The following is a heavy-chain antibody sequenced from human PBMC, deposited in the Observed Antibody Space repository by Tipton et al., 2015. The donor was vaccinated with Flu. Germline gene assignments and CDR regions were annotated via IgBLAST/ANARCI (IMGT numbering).Heavy chain of an antibody. CDR1: GFTFSHYG. CDR2: IQYDGSNK. V-gene: IGHV3-30*02. D-gene: IGHD3-22*01. CDR3: AKGRGPNYYDNSGLDH. Sequence: GSLRLSCAASGFTFSHYGMHWVRQAPGKGLEWVTYIQYDGSNKKYADPVKGRFTMSRDNAKNSLYLQMNSLRPEDTALYYCAKGRGPNYYDNSGLDHWGQGTLVTVSS. J-gene: IGHJ5*02.